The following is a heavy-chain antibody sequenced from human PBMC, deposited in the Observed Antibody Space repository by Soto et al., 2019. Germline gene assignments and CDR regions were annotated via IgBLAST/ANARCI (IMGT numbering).Heavy chain of an antibody. CDR2: IYYSGST. J-gene: IGHJ4*02. D-gene: IGHD5-12*01. CDR1: GGSISSGYYY. CDR3: ASQDIVATFDY. Sequence: SETLSLTCTVSGGSISSGYYYWSWIRQPPGKGLEWIGYIYYSGSTYYNPSLKSRVTISVDTSKNQFSLKLSSVTAADTAVYYCASQDIVATFDYWGQGTLVTVSS. V-gene: IGHV4-30-4*01.